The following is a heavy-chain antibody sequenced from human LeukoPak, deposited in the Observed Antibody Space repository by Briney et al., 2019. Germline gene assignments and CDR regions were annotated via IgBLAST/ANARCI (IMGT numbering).Heavy chain of an antibody. Sequence: GGSLRLSCAASGFTFSSYVMHWVRQAPGKGLEWVSSISSSGGGTYYADSVKGRFTISRDNSKNTLYLQMNSLRAEDTAFYYCAKILGSGQYFDYWGQGTLVTVSS. D-gene: IGHD3-3*01. CDR1: GFTFSSYV. CDR3: AKILGSGQYFDY. J-gene: IGHJ4*02. V-gene: IGHV3-23*01. CDR2: ISSSGGGT.